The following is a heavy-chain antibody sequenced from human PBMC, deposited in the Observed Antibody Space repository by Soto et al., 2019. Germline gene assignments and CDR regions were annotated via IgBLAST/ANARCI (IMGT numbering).Heavy chain of an antibody. D-gene: IGHD3-16*01. CDR2: VSGHNGNT. CDR1: GYTFFSYG. CDR3: ARTEGANYVSGTLDY. Sequence: QVQLVQSGAEVKKPGASVKVSCKASGYTFFSYGFNWVRQAPGQGLEWMGWVSGHNGNTKYAQNFQGRVTMTTDTSTNTAYMELQSLTSVDTAVYYCARTEGANYVSGTLDYWGQGTLVTVSS. V-gene: IGHV1-18*01. J-gene: IGHJ4*02.